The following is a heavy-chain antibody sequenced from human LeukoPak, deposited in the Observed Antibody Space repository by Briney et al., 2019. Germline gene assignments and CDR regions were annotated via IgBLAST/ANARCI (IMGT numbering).Heavy chain of an antibody. V-gene: IGHV4-38-2*02. CDR2: INHSGST. D-gene: IGHD3-10*01. Sequence: SETLSLTCTVSGYSISSGYYWSWIRQPPGKGLEWIGEINHSGSTNYNPSLKSRVTISVDTSKNQFSLKLSSVTAADTAVYYCARRGGDYYGSGSYRGHYYMDVWGKGTTVTISS. CDR1: GYSISSGYY. CDR3: ARRGGDYYGSGSYRGHYYMDV. J-gene: IGHJ6*03.